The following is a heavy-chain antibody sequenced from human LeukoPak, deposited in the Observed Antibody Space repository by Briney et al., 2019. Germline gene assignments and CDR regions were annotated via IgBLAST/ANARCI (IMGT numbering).Heavy chain of an antibody. CDR3: AKDPQQQLGFDY. J-gene: IGHJ4*02. CDR2: ISVDGGST. CDR1: GFTFDDYA. V-gene: IGHV3-43*02. Sequence: QAGGSLRLSCAASGFTFDDYAMHWVRQAPGKGLEWVSLISVDGGSTYYADSVKGRFTISRGNSKNSLYLQMNSLRTEDTALYYCAKDPQQQLGFDYWGQGTLVTVSS. D-gene: IGHD6-13*01.